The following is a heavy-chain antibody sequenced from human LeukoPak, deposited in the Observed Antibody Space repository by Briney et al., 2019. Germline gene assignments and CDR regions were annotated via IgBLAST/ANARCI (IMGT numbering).Heavy chain of an antibody. Sequence: GGSLSLSCSPSGFTLCSYAMFWVRQAPGKGLKYVSAISSNGGSTHYADSVKGRFTISRDNSKNRLYLQMSSLRTEDTAVYYCVKTDQYYYGLGTYWAYWGQGTLVTVSS. CDR1: GFTLCSYA. J-gene: IGHJ4*02. CDR3: VKTDQYYYGLGTYWAY. V-gene: IGHV3-64D*09. CDR2: ISSNGGST. D-gene: IGHD3-10*01.